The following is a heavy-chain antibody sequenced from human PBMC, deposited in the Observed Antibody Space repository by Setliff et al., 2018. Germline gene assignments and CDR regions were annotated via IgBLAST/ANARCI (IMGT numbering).Heavy chain of an antibody. CDR2: IHYNGNL. J-gene: IGHJ3*02. CDR3: ARRPTGPGAPFDI. D-gene: IGHD3-10*01. Sequence: NPSETLSLTCAVSGGSISSSSYYWGWIRQSPGEGLEWIANIHYNGNLYYNPSLKNRATISMDTSKIQFSLKLISVTAADTALYFCARRPTGPGAPFDIWGHGTMVTV. CDR1: GGSISSSSYY. V-gene: IGHV4-39*01.